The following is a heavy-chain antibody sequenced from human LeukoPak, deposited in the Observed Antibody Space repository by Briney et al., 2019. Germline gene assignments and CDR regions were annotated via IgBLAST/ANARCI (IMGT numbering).Heavy chain of an antibody. CDR2: LDADNGKT. Sequence: ASVKVSCKVSGYTLTELSMHWVRQAPGKGPEWMGGLDADNGKTIYAQRFQGRVTMTEDTSTDTAYMELSSLRSEDTAVYYCARVADYFDYWGQGTLVTVSS. CDR3: ARVADYFDY. J-gene: IGHJ4*02. V-gene: IGHV1-24*01. CDR1: GYTLTELS.